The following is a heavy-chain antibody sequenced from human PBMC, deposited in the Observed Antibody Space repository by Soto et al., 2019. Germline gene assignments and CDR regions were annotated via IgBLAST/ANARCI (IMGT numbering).Heavy chain of an antibody. J-gene: IGHJ4*02. Sequence: QVQLVQSGAEVKKPGASVKVSCKASGYTFTSYGISWVRQAPGQGLEWMGWISAYNGNTNYAQKLQGRVTMTTATCTSTAYMEVSSVRTDATAVYYGAREAQGEGGGFAYWGQGTLVTVSS. CDR3: AREAQGEGGGFAY. CDR2: ISAYNGNT. CDR1: GYTFTSYG. D-gene: IGHD2-21*01. V-gene: IGHV1-18*01.